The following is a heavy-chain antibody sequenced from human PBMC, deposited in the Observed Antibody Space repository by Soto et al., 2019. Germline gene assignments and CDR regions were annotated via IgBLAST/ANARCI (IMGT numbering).Heavy chain of an antibody. J-gene: IGHJ6*02. Sequence: QVQLVESGGGVVQPGRSLRLSCAASGFTFSSYGMHWVRQAPGKGLEWVAVISYDGSNKYYADSVKGRFTISRDNSKNTLYLQMNSLRAEDTAVYYCAKARGYSYGLMYYYYYGMDIWGQGTTVTVSS. CDR2: ISYDGSNK. V-gene: IGHV3-30*18. CDR1: GFTFSSYG. D-gene: IGHD5-18*01. CDR3: AKARGYSYGLMYYYYYGMDI.